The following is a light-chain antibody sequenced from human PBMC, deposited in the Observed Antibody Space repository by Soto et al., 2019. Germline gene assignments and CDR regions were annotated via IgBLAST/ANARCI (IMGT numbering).Light chain of an antibody. CDR2: ANN. J-gene: IGLJ1*01. CDR3: AAWDDRLNCYV. Sequence: QSALTQPPSASGTPGQRVTISCSGSSTNIGSNTVNWYQQLPGTAPKLLIHANNQRPSGVPDRFSGSKSGTSASLAISWLQFEEGDYYCAAWDDRLNCYVFGTGTKVTVL. CDR1: STNIGSNT. V-gene: IGLV1-44*01.